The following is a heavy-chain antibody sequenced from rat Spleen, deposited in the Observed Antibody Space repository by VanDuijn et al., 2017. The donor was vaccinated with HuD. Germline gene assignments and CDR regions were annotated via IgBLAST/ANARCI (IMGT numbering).Heavy chain of an antibody. Sequence: EVQLVESGGGLVQPGRSLKLSCAASGFTFSNYDMAWVRQAPTKGLEWVASITNTGGSTYYPDSVKGRFTVSRDNAKSTLYLQVDSLRSEDTATYYCARHPQLGTYWYFDFWGPGTMVTVSS. D-gene: IGHD3-4*01. V-gene: IGHV5-25*01. CDR1: GFTFSNYD. J-gene: IGHJ1*01. CDR2: ITNTGGST. CDR3: ARHPQLGTYWYFDF.